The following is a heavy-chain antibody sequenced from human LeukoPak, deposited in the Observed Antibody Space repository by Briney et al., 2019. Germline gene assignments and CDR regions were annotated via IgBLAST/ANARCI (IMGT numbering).Heavy chain of an antibody. D-gene: IGHD1-7*01. V-gene: IGHV4-59*02. CDR2: IYYSGGT. Sequence: PSETLSLTCTVSGGSVTSYYWSWIRQPPGKGLEWIGYIYYSGGTNYNPSLKSRVTISVDTSTNQFSLKLSSVTAADTAVYYCARDNWNYGSSMDVWGQGTTVTVSS. J-gene: IGHJ6*02. CDR3: ARDNWNYGSSMDV. CDR1: GGSVTSYY.